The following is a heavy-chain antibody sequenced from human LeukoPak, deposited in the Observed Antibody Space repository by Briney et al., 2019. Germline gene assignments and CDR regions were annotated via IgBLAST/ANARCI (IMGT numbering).Heavy chain of an antibody. CDR1: GYTFTGYY. Sequence: ASVKVSCKASGYTFTGYYMHGVRQAPGQGLDWMGWITPNSGGTDYAQKFQGRVTMTSDTSISTAYMDLNSLKSDDTAVYYCARRVTAASGFDYWGQGTLVTVSS. D-gene: IGHD6-13*01. J-gene: IGHJ4*02. CDR2: ITPNSGGT. CDR3: ARRVTAASGFDY. V-gene: IGHV1-2*02.